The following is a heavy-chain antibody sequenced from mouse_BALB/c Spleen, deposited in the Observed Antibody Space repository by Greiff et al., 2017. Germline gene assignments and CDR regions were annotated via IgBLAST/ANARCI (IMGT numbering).Heavy chain of an antibody. CDR2: IRSKSNNYAT. CDR3: VRDGSSLAWFAY. CDR1: GFTFNTYA. J-gene: IGHJ3*01. D-gene: IGHD1-1*01. Sequence: EVQLQESGGGLVQPKGSLKLSCAASGFTFNTYAMNWVRQAPGKGLEWVARIRSKSNNYATYYADSVKDRFTISRDDSQSMLYLQMNNLKTEDTAMYYCVRDGSSLAWFAYWGQGTLVTVSA. V-gene: IGHV10-1*02.